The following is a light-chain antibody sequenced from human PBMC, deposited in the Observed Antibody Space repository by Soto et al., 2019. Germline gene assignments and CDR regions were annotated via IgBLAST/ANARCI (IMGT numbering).Light chain of an antibody. CDR2: EVN. Sequence: QSALTQPPSASGSPGQSVAISCTGTSSDVGAYKYVSWYQQHPGKAPKLLIFEVNERPSGVPDRFSGSKSGNTASLTVSGLQAEDEGDYYCHSYAGSNTGVFGGGTKVTVL. J-gene: IGLJ3*02. CDR3: HSYAGSNTGV. V-gene: IGLV2-8*01. CDR1: SSDVGAYKY.